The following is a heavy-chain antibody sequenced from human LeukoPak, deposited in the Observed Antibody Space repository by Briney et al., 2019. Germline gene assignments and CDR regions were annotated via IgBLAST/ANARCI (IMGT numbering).Heavy chain of an antibody. Sequence: PSETLSLTCSVSIGSISSSKWWSWVRQSPVKGLEWIGEIYLYGTTNYNPSFTSRVTMSVDRSRNQFSLKLTSVTALDTAVYYCAGLLRFQYPRLGLPDYWGQGTLVTVSS. D-gene: IGHD3-3*01. CDR3: AGLLRFQYPRLGLPDY. J-gene: IGHJ4*02. CDR2: IYLYGTT. CDR1: IGSISSSKW. V-gene: IGHV4-4*02.